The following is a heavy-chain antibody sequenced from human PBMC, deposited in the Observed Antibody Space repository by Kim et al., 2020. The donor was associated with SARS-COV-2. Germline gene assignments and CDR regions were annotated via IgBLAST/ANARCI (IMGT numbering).Heavy chain of an antibody. J-gene: IGHJ4*02. Sequence: GGSLRLSCAASGFTFSSYWMHWVRQAPGKGLEWLAVISNDGTRKYYEDSVKGRFTISRDNSKNTLYLQMDSLRTEDTAVYYCAKELQPRGDLDYWGQGTLVTVSS. CDR3: AKELQPRGDLDY. CDR1: GFTFSSYW. D-gene: IGHD3-16*01. CDR2: ISNDGTRK. V-gene: IGHV3-30*18.